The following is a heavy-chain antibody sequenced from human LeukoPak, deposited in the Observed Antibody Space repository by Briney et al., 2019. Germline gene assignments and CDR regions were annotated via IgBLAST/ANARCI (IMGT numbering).Heavy chain of an antibody. V-gene: IGHV3-23*01. CDR3: AGYVWGTYRYTNY. CDR2: ISGHSDST. Sequence: PGGSLRLSCAASGFTDSSNYMSWVRQAPAKGLEWVSGISGHSDSTYRADSVKGRFTISRDNSKNTLYLQMNSLRAEDTAVYYCAGYVWGTYRYTNYWGQGTLVTVSS. J-gene: IGHJ4*02. D-gene: IGHD3-16*02. CDR1: GFTDSSNY.